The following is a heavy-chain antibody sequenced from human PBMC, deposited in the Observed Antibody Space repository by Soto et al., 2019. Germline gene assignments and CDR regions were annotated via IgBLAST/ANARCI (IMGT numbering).Heavy chain of an antibody. Sequence: GESLKISCKGSGYSFTSYWISWVRQMPGKGLEWMGRIDPSDSYTNYSPPFQGHVTISADKSISTAYLQWSSLKASDTAMYYCASGHIVVVPAAIPPDYYYYYYGMDFWGQGTTVTVSS. V-gene: IGHV5-10-1*01. CDR1: GYSFTSYW. CDR3: ASGHIVVVPAAIPPDYYYYYYGMDF. CDR2: IDPSDSYT. J-gene: IGHJ6*02. D-gene: IGHD2-2*01.